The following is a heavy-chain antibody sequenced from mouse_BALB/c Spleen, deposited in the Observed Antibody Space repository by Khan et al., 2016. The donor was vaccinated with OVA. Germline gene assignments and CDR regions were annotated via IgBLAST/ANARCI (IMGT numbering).Heavy chain of an antibody. D-gene: IGHD2-1*01. CDR3: TRDGNGAHWYFDV. CDR1: GFTFSSYT. Sequence: EVELVESGGGLVKPGGSLKLSSAASGFTFSSYTMSWVRQTPEKRLEWVATISSGGAYTYYPDSLKGRFTISRDKATNTLYLQLRSLKSEDTTMYYCTRDGNGAHWYFDVWGAGTTVTVSS. CDR2: ISSGGAYT. V-gene: IGHV5-6-4*01. J-gene: IGHJ1*01.